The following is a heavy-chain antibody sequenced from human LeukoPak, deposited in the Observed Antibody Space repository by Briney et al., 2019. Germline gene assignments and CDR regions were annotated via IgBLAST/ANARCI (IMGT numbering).Heavy chain of an antibody. V-gene: IGHV3-43D*03. Sequence: TGGSLRLSCAASGFTFSSYSMNWVRQAPGKGLEWVSLISWDGGSTYYADSVKGRFTISRDNSKNSLYLQMNSLRAEDTALYYCAKDMDAAAAPPFYMDVWGKGTTVTVSS. J-gene: IGHJ6*03. CDR3: AKDMDAAAAPPFYMDV. CDR1: GFTFSSYS. D-gene: IGHD6-13*01. CDR2: ISWDGGST.